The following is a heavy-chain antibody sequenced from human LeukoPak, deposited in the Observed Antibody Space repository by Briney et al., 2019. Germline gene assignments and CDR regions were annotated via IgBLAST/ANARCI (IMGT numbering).Heavy chain of an antibody. V-gene: IGHV3-21*04. J-gene: IGHJ6*03. CDR2: ITSSGTYI. D-gene: IGHD5/OR15-5a*01. Sequence: GGSLRLSCAASGFTFSNFAMNWVRQAPGKALEWVSSITSSGTYIFYADSVKGRFTISRDNGKNSLYLQMNSLRGEDTAFYYCARTPIVSPYYMDVWGKGTTVTVFS. CDR3: ARTPIVSPYYMDV. CDR1: GFTFSNFA.